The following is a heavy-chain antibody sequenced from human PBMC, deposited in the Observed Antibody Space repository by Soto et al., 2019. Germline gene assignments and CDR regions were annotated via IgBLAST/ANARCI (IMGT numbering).Heavy chain of an antibody. CDR1: VASGFSDDYY. CDR2: IYKSGIT. J-gene: IGHJ6*02. V-gene: IGHV4-61*08. D-gene: IGHD6-19*01. CDR3: ARAPPSEAVAGTGYYFGLDV. Sequence: SETLSLTCSVSVASGFSDDYYWSWFRQPPEKTLEWIGYIYKSGITNYSPSLQSRVIISVDTSRSQFSLHLNSVTAADTAIYYCARAPPSEAVAGTGYYFGLDVWGQGTTVTVSS.